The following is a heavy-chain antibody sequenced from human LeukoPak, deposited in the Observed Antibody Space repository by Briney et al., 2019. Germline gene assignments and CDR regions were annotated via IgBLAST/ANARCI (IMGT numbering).Heavy chain of an antibody. Sequence: SVKVSCKASGGTFSSYAISWVRQAPGQGLEWMGGIIPIFGTANYAQKFQGRVTITTNESTSTAYMELSSLRSEDTAVYYCARDMEYCSSTSCYVLDYWGQGTLVTVSS. CDR3: ARDMEYCSSTSCYVLDY. J-gene: IGHJ4*02. CDR1: GGTFSSYA. D-gene: IGHD2-2*01. V-gene: IGHV1-69*05. CDR2: IIPIFGTA.